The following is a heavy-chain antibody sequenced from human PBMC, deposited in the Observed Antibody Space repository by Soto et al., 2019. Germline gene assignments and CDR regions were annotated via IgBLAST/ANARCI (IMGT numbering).Heavy chain of an antibody. D-gene: IGHD6-19*01. Sequence: TGGSLRLSCAVSGFTFASNSMNWVRQAPGKGLEWISYITSSSNTIYYADSVKGRFSISRDNAKNSLYLQMNNLRAEDTAVYYCARVTVAPCYWGQGTLVTVSS. V-gene: IGHV3-48*01. CDR1: GFTFASNS. J-gene: IGHJ4*02. CDR3: ARVTVAPCY. CDR2: ITSSSNTI.